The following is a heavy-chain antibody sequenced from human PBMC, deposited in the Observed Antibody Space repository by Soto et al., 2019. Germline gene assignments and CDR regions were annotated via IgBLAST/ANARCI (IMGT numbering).Heavy chain of an antibody. CDR2: IIPILGIA. Sequence: QVQLVQSGAEVKKPGSSVKVSCKASGGTFRSYTISWVRQAPGQGLEWMGRIIPILGIANYAQKFQGRVTITADKSTSTAYMELSSLRSEDTAVYYCARDDRCSSTSCYYMDVWGKGTTVTVSS. CDR3: ARDDRCSSTSCYYMDV. D-gene: IGHD2-2*01. V-gene: IGHV1-69*08. J-gene: IGHJ6*03. CDR1: GGTFRSYT.